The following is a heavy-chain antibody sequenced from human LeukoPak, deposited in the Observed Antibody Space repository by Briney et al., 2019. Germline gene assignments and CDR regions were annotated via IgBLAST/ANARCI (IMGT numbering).Heavy chain of an antibody. Sequence: SETLSLTCAVYGGSFSGYYWSWIRQPPGKGLEWIGEINHSGSTNYNPSLKSRVTISVDTSKNQFSLKLSSVTAADTAVYYCARRRLKGYVWGSYYYYWGQGTLATVSS. CDR2: INHSGST. J-gene: IGHJ4*02. V-gene: IGHV4-34*01. CDR3: ARRRLKGYVWGSYYYY. D-gene: IGHD3-16*01. CDR1: GGSFSGYY.